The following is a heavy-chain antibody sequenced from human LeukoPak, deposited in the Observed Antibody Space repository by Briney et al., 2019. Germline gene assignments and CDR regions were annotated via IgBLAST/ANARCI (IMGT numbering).Heavy chain of an antibody. CDR1: GGSLNSNDYY. CDR2: MHHSGTT. CDR3: ARYYFVLSGYSNWFDS. J-gene: IGHJ5*01. D-gene: IGHD3-22*01. Sequence: PSETLSLTCTVSGGSLNSNDYYWGYIRQSPGKGLEWIGYMHHSGTTYHNPSLESRVTISIDTSKNQFSLKLTSVTAADTAVYYCARYYFVLSGYSNWFDSWGQGTPVTVSS. V-gene: IGHV4-39*07.